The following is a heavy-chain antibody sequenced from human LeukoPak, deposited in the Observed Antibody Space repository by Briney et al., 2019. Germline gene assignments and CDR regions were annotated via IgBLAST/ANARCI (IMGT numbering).Heavy chain of an antibody. CDR1: GFTFSNYW. V-gene: IGHV3-7*03. D-gene: IGHD3-16*01. CDR3: ARSRAAVVMGELIPSFYYGMDV. J-gene: IGHJ6*02. CDR2: IKQDGGER. Sequence: GGSARLSCAASGFTFSNYWMNWVRQVPGKGLEWVATIKQDGGERYYVDSVEGRFTISRDNGKTSVHLQMNSLRADDTAVYYCARSRAAVVMGELIPSFYYGMDVWGQGTTVTVSS.